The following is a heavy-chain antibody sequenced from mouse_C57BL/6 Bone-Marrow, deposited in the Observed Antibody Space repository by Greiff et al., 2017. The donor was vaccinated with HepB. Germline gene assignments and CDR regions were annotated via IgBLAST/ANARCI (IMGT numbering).Heavy chain of an antibody. D-gene: IGHD1-1*01. CDR1: GFTFSDFY. J-gene: IGHJ4*01. CDR2: SRNKANDYTT. CDR3: ARDAGYYGNYAMDY. Sequence: EVQGVESGGGLVQSGRSLRLSCATSGFTFSDFYMEWVRQAPGKGLEWIAASRNKANDYTTEYSASVKGRFIVSRDTSQSILYLQMNALRAEDTAIYYCARDAGYYGNYAMDYWGQGTSVTVSS. V-gene: IGHV7-1*01.